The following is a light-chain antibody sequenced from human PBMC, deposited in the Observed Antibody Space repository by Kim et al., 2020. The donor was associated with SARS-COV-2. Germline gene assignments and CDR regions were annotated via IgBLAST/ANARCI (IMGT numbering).Light chain of an antibody. Sequence: LSPGESATLSCRASQSVSSYLAWYHQKPGQAPRLLIYDASNRATGIPARFSGSGSGTDFTLTISSLEPEDFAVYYCQQRSNWPGYTFGQGTKLEI. CDR2: DAS. V-gene: IGKV3-11*01. J-gene: IGKJ2*01. CDR3: QQRSNWPGYT. CDR1: QSVSSY.